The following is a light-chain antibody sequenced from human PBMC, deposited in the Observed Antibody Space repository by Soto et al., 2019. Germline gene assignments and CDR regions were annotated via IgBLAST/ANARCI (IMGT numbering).Light chain of an antibody. V-gene: IGLV1-47*01. CDR2: RNN. CDR3: AAWDDSLRGV. CDR1: SSNIGSNY. Sequence: QSVVTQAPSVSGTPGQRVTISCSGSSSNIGSNYVYWYQQLPGTAPKLLIYRNNQRPSGVPDRFSGSKSGTSASLAISGLRSEDEADYYCAAWDDSLRGVFGGGTKLTVL. J-gene: IGLJ3*02.